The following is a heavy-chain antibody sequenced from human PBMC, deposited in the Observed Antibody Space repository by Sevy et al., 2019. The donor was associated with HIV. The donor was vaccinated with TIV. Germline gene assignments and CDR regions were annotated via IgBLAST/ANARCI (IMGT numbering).Heavy chain of an antibody. CDR3: AISRPLYYFDF. CDR2: INPNSGGT. V-gene: IGHV1-2*02. CDR1: GYTFTGYY. J-gene: IGHJ4*02. D-gene: IGHD6-6*01. Sequence: ASVKVSCKASGYTFTGYYMHWVRQAPGQELESMGWINPNSGGTNSAQKFQGRVTMTRDTSISTAYMELSRLRSDDTAVYSCAISRPLYYFDFWGQGTLVTVSS.